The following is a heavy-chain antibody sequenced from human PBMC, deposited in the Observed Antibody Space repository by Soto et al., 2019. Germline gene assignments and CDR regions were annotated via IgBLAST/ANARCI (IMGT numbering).Heavy chain of an antibody. D-gene: IGHD1-1*01. J-gene: IGHJ4*02. Sequence: QVQLVQSGAEVKKAGASVKVSCKASGYTFTSYAMHWVRQAPGQRLEWMGWINAGNGNTKYSQKFQGRVTITRDTSASTAYMELSSLRSEDTAVYYCARFSPRNWNPGGYWGQGTLVPVSS. CDR2: INAGNGNT. CDR1: GYTFTSYA. CDR3: ARFSPRNWNPGGY. V-gene: IGHV1-3*01.